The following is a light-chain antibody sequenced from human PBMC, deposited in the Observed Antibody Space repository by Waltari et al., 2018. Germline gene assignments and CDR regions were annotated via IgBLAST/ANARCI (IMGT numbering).Light chain of an antibody. V-gene: IGKV4-1*01. CDR3: QQRRTWPLT. J-gene: IGKJ1*01. CDR2: WAS. Sequence: DIVMTQSPDSLAVSLGERATINCKSSQSVLHSSNNKNYLAWSQQKPGQPPKVLIYWASTRESGVPDRFSGSGSGTDFTLTISSLEAEDFAVYYCQQRRTWPLTFGQGTKVEIK. CDR1: QSVLHSSNNKNY.